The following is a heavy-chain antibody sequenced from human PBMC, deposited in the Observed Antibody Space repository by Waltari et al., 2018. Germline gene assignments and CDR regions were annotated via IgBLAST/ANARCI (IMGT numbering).Heavy chain of an antibody. J-gene: IGHJ4*02. Sequence: QVQLVQSGSEVKKPGASVKVSCKVPGYPRTALSLPWVRRAPGKGLEWMGGFDPEDGETIYAQKFQGRVTMTEDTSTDTAYMELSSLRSEDTAVYYCATKGRWGWKYFDYWGQGTLVTVSS. CDR3: ATKGRWGWKYFDY. V-gene: IGHV1-24*01. D-gene: IGHD1-1*01. CDR1: GYPRTALS. CDR2: FDPEDGET.